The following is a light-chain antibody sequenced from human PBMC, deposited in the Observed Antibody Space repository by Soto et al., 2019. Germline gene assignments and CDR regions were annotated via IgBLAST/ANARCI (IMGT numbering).Light chain of an antibody. CDR2: GAS. V-gene: IGKV1-5*01. J-gene: IGKJ3*01. Sequence: DIQMTQPPSTLSGSVGDRVTITCRASQTISSWLAWYQQKPGKAPKLLVYGASSLQSGVPSRFSGSGSGTEFSLSINSLHPDDFATYYCQHYNGLSPVGPGTKVYSK. CDR1: QTISSW. CDR3: QHYNGLSP.